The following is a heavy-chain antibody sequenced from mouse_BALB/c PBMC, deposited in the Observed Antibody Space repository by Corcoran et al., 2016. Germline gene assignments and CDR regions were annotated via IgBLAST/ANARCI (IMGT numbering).Heavy chain of an antibody. CDR3: ARGASMIRWAMDY. V-gene: IGHV1S34*01. J-gene: IGHJ4*01. CDR1: GYSFTGYY. Sequence: LVKTGASVKISCKASGYSFTGYYMHWVKQSHGKSLEWIGYISCYNGATSYNQKFKGKATFTVDTSSSTDYMQFNSLTSEDSAVYYGARGASMIRWAMDYWGQGTSVTVSS. D-gene: IGHD2-4*01. CDR2: ISCYNGAT.